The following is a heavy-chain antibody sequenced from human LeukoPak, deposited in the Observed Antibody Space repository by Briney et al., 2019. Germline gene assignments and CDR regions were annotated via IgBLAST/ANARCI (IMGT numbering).Heavy chain of an antibody. J-gene: IGHJ4*02. CDR1: GFTFSSYS. Sequence: PGGSLRLSCAASGFTFSSYSMNWVRQAPGKGPVWVSLITSDGSNTRYAESVKGRFTISRDNAKNTLYLQMDSLRAEDTAVYYCARDPEDMVGVHNFDNWGLGTLVTVSS. D-gene: IGHD1-26*01. V-gene: IGHV3-74*01. CDR2: ITSDGSNT. CDR3: ARDPEDMVGVHNFDN.